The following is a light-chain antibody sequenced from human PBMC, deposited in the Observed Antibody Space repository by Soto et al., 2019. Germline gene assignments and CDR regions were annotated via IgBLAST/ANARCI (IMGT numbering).Light chain of an antibody. V-gene: IGKV3-11*01. Sequence: EIVLTQSPATLSLSAGERATLSCRASQSLNIYLAWYQQKPGQAPRLLIYDASNRATGIPARFSGSGSGTDFTLTISRLEPEDFAVYYCQQCGSLPGTFGQGTKVESK. CDR3: QQCGSLPGT. CDR2: DAS. CDR1: QSLNIY. J-gene: IGKJ1*01.